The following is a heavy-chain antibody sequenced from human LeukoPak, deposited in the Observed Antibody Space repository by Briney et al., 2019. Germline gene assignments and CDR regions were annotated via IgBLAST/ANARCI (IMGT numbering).Heavy chain of an antibody. Sequence: GASVKVSCKASGYTFTSYGISWVRQAPGQGLEWMGWISAYNGNTNYAQKLQGRVTMTTDTSTSTAYMELRSLRSDDTAVYYCARDGTGTRHPVWNWFDPWGQGTLVTVSS. V-gene: IGHV1-18*01. J-gene: IGHJ5*02. D-gene: IGHD1-7*01. CDR2: ISAYNGNT. CDR3: ARDGTGTRHPVWNWFDP. CDR1: GYTFTSYG.